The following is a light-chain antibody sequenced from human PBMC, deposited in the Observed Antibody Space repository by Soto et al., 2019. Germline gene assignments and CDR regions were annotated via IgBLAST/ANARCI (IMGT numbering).Light chain of an antibody. CDR1: SSDVGGYNY. CDR3: SSYAGSILYV. J-gene: IGLJ1*01. Sequence: QSVLTQPPSASGSPGQSVTISCTGTSSDVGGYNYVSWYQQHPGKAPKLMIYEVSKRPSGVPDRFSGSKSGNTASLTVSGLQAEDEADYYCSSYAGSILYVFGTGTKLTVL. CDR2: EVS. V-gene: IGLV2-8*01.